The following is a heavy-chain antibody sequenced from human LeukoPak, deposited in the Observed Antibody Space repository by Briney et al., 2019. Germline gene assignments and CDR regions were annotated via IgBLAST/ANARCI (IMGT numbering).Heavy chain of an antibody. CDR1: GGTFSSYA. CDR2: IIPIFGTA. D-gene: IGHD2-2*01. J-gene: IGHJ2*01. Sequence: SVKVSCKASGGTFSSYAISWVRQAPGQGLEWMGGIIPIFGTANYAQKFQGRVTITADESTSTAYMELSSLRSEDTAVYYCARESRGVAPAAIAPPGWYFDLWGRGILVTVSS. CDR3: ARESRGVAPAAIAPPGWYFDL. V-gene: IGHV1-69*13.